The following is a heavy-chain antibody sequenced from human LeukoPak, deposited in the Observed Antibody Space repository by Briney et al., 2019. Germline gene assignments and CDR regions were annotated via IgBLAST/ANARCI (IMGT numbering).Heavy chain of an antibody. V-gene: IGHV3-11*01. CDR3: ASGLTGYSSTDDAFDI. CDR2: ISSSGSTI. J-gene: IGHJ3*02. Sequence: PGGSLRLSCAASGFTFSDYYMSWIRQAPGKGLEWVSYISSSGSTIYYADSVKGRFTISRDNAKNSLYLQMNSLRAEDTAVYYCASGLTGYSSTDDAFDIWGQGTMVTVSS. CDR1: GFTFSDYY. D-gene: IGHD6-13*01.